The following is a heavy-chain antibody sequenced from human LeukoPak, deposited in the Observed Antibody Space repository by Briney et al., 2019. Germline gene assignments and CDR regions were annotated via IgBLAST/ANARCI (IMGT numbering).Heavy chain of an antibody. CDR1: GFTFSSYG. J-gene: IGHJ5*02. CDR2: IWYDGSNK. V-gene: IGHV3-33*06. CDR3: AKEDYGDHTGYNWFDP. D-gene: IGHD4-17*01. Sequence: GGSLRLSCAASGFTFSSYGMHWVRQAPGKGLEWVAVIWYDGSNKYYADSVKGQFTISRDNSKNTLYLQMNSLRAEDTAVYYCAKEDYGDHTGYNWFDPWGQGTLVTVSS.